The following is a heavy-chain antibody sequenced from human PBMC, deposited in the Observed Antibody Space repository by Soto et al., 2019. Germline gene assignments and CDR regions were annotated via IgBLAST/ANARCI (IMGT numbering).Heavy chain of an antibody. CDR2: IFYSGNT. V-gene: IGHV4-28*01. CDR1: GYSITSSNW. D-gene: IGHD2-15*01. CDR3: ASRSAVDGRDY. J-gene: IGHJ4*02. Sequence: QVQLQESGPGLVKPSDTLSLTCAVSGYSITSSNWWGWIRQPPGKGLEWIGYIFYSGNTYFNPSLKSRLTMSVDTSKNHFSLEVSSVTAVDTAVYYWASRSAVDGRDYWGQGTLVTVSS.